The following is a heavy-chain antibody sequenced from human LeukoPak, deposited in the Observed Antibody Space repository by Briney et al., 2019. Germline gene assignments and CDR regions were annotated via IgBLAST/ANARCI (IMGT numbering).Heavy chain of an antibody. V-gene: IGHV3-21*01. CDR2: ITSSSTYI. D-gene: IGHD6-19*01. CDR3: TRDSGRFRLDY. Sequence: PGGSLRLSCAASAFTFSNYNMNWVRQAPGEGLEWVSSITSSSTYIYYADSVKGRFTISRDNAKNSLDLQMNSLRVEDTAFYYCTRDSGRFRLDYWGQGILVTVSS. CDR1: AFTFSNYN. J-gene: IGHJ4*02.